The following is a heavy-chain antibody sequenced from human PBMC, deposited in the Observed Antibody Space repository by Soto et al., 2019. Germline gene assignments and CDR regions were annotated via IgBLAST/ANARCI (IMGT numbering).Heavy chain of an antibody. CDR1: GFSLSTSGVG. CDR2: IFWDDDK. J-gene: IGHJ4*02. V-gene: IGHV2-5*02. CDR3: AHRDYDSYRRSFDY. D-gene: IGHD3-16*01. Sequence: QITLKESGPTLVKPTQTLTLTCTFSGFSLSTSGVGVGWIRQPPGKALEWLALIFWDDDKRYSLSLKSRLTITKDTSKKQVVHKMTNMDPVDTATYYCAHRDYDSYRRSFDYWGQGTLVTVSS.